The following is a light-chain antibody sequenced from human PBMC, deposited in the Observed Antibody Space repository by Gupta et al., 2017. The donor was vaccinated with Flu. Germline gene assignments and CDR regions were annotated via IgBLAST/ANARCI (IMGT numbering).Light chain of an antibody. J-gene: IGKJ3*01. Sequence: DIIMTQSPDTLSVSPGEGATLSCRASQSVGGKLAWYQQKPGQAPRLLIYDASTRATGVPARFNGSGSETEFTLTITSLQSEEFALYSCHQYTNGPPGPFTFGPGTKV. V-gene: IGKV3-15*01. CDR1: QSVGGK. CDR3: HQYTNGPPGPFT. CDR2: DAS.